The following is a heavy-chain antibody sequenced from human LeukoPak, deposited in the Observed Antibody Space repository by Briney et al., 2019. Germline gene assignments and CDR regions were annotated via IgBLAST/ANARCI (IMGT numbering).Heavy chain of an antibody. Sequence: GASVKVSCKASGYTFTSYGISWVRQAPGQGLEWMGWISAYNGNTNYAQKLQGRVTMTTDTSTSTAYMELRSLRSDDTVVYYCARDTGIAAAAPRWFDPWGQGTLVTVSS. CDR3: ARDTGIAAAAPRWFDP. V-gene: IGHV1-18*04. CDR1: GYTFTSYG. D-gene: IGHD6-13*01. CDR2: ISAYNGNT. J-gene: IGHJ5*02.